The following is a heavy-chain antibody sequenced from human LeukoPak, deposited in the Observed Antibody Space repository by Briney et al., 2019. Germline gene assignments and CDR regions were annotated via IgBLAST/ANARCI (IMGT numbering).Heavy chain of an antibody. Sequence: SVKVSCKASGGTFSSYAISWVRQAPGQGLEWMGRIIPILGIANYAQKFQGRVTITADKSTSTAYMELSSLRSEDTAVYYCAGLEERNWFDPWGQGTLVTVSS. CDR3: AGLEERNWFDP. CDR1: GGTFSSYA. V-gene: IGHV1-69*04. J-gene: IGHJ5*02. CDR2: IIPILGIA. D-gene: IGHD5-24*01.